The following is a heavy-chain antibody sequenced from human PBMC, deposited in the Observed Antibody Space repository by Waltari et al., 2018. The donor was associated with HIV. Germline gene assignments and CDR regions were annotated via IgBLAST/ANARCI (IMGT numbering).Heavy chain of an antibody. Sequence: EVQLVESGGGLVQPGGSLRLSCTASGFTFSSYWMHWVRQAPGKGLVWVSRINSDGSSTSYADSVKGRFTISRDNAKNTLYLQMNSLRAEDTAVYYCARDTPYYYGMDVWGQGTTVTVSS. CDR1: GFTFSSYW. D-gene: IGHD2-15*01. V-gene: IGHV3-74*01. CDR2: INSDGSST. CDR3: ARDTPYYYGMDV. J-gene: IGHJ6*02.